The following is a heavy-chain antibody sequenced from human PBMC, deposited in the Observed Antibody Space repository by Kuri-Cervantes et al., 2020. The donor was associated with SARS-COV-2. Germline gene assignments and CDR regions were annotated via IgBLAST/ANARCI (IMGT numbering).Heavy chain of an antibody. V-gene: IGHV4-59*08. Sequence: GSLRLSCTVSGGSISSYYWSWIRQPPGKGLEWIGYIYYSGSTNYNPSLKSRVTISVDTSKNQFSLKLSSVTAADTAVYYCARHALSSSVRRGGEYYYYYGMDVWGQGTTVTVSS. D-gene: IGHD6-6*01. CDR3: ARHALSSSVRRGGEYYYYYGMDV. J-gene: IGHJ6*02. CDR1: GGSISSYY. CDR2: IYYSGST.